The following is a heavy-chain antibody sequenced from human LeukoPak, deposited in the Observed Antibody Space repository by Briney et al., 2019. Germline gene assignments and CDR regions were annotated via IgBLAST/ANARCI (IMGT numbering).Heavy chain of an antibody. V-gene: IGHV3-7*03. Sequence: PGGSLRLSCAASGFTFSSYWVSWVRQAPGKGLEWVANIKQDGSEKYYVDSVKGRFTISRDNAKKSLYLQMNSLRAEDTAVYYCARDSSQWLADYWGQGTLVTVSS. J-gene: IGHJ4*02. D-gene: IGHD6-19*01. CDR3: ARDSSQWLADY. CDR2: IKQDGSEK. CDR1: GFTFSSYW.